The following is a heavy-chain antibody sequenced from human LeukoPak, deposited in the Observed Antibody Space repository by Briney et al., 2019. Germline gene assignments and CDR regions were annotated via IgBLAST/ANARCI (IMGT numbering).Heavy chain of an antibody. J-gene: IGHJ4*02. Sequence: PGRSLRLSCAASGFTFSSYGMHWVRQAPGKGLEWVSSISSSSSYIYYADSVKGRFTISRDNAKNSLYLQMNSLRAEDTAVYYCARDYCSSTSCYTGYFDYWGQGTLVTVSS. D-gene: IGHD2-2*02. V-gene: IGHV3-21*01. CDR3: ARDYCSSTSCYTGYFDY. CDR2: ISSSSSYI. CDR1: GFTFSSYG.